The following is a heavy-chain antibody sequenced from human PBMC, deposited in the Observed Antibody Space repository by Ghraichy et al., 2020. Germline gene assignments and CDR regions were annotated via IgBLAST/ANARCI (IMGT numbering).Heavy chain of an antibody. V-gene: IGHV4-59*01. CDR2: FYYSGSTR. D-gene: IGHD3-22*01. J-gene: IGHJ5*02. CDR3: ARGRRYYHISGPTVDWFDP. CDR1: GGSISDYY. Sequence: SETLSLTCTVSGGSISDYYWSWIRQPPGKGLEWIGHFYYSGSTRYYNPSLRSRVTMSIDTSESKFTLKLTSVTAADTAVYYCARGRRYYHISGPTVDWFDPWGQGTLVTVSS.